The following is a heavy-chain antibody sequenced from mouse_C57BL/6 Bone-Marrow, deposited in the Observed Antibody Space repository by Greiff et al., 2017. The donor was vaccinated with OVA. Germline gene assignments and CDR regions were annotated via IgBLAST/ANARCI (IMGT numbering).Heavy chain of an antibody. Sequence: QVQLQQPGAELVKPGASVKLSCKASGYTFTSYWMQWVKQRPGQGLEWIGEIDPSDSYTNYNQKFKGKATLTVDTSSSTAYMQLSSLTSEDSAVYYCARRDYYGSSYLHWYFDVWGTGTTVTVSS. CDR2: IDPSDSYT. J-gene: IGHJ1*03. D-gene: IGHD1-1*01. V-gene: IGHV1-50*01. CDR1: GYTFTSYW. CDR3: ARRDYYGSSYLHWYFDV.